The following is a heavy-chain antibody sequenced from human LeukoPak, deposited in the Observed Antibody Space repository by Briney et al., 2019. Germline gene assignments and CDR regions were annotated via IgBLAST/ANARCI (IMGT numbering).Heavy chain of an antibody. J-gene: IGHJ3*02. D-gene: IGHD3-3*01. CDR3: TTDRPDHSDFWSGYYTGDACDI. CDR2: IKSKTDGGTT. CDR1: GFTFSNAW. V-gene: IGHV3-15*01. Sequence: AGSLRLSCAASGFTFSNAWMSWVRQAPGKGLEWVGRIKSKTDGGTTDYAAPVKVRFTISRDASKNTLYMQMNSLKTEDTAVCYCTTDRPDHSDFWSGYYTGDACDIWGPGTMVTVSS.